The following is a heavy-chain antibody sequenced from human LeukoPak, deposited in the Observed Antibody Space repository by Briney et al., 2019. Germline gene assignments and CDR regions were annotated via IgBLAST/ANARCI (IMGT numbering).Heavy chain of an antibody. V-gene: IGHV3-7*01. J-gene: IGHJ6*03. CDR1: GFTFSNYW. CDR3: ARDRMSDYYGSGNSTTYYYYFMDV. Sequence: GGSLRLSCAASGFTFSNYWMSWVRQAPGKGLEFMANIREAGSEKYYVDSVKGRFTISRDNDKNSEHLQMNNLRAEDTAVYYCARDRMSDYYGSGNSTTYYYYFMDVWGKGTTVTVSS. CDR2: IREAGSEK. D-gene: IGHD3-10*01.